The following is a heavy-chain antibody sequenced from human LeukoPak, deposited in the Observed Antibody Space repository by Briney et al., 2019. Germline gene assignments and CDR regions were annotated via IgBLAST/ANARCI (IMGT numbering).Heavy chain of an antibody. Sequence: GGSLRLSRAASGYMHSSNWMSWVRLAPGKGLEWVANIKEDGTETHYVDSVKGRFTISRHNAKNSLYLQMNRLRVEDTAVYYCAKEGRSLQTYWGQGTLVTVSS. CDR1: GYMHSSNW. CDR2: IKEDGTET. J-gene: IGHJ4*02. D-gene: IGHD5-24*01. CDR3: AKEGRSLQTY. V-gene: IGHV3-7*03.